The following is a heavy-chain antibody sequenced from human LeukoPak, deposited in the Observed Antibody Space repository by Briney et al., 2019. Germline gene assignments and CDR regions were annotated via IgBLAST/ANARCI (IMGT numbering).Heavy chain of an antibody. CDR3: TRGRVRGYGSGRLDAFDI. Sequence: SETLSLTCAVYGGSFSGFYWSWIRPPPGKGLEWMGEINYSGSTTYNPALKSRVTISVDTSKNQCSMKLSSVTAADTAVYYCTRGRVRGYGSGRLDAFDIWGQRTMVTVSS. J-gene: IGHJ3*02. CDR1: GGSFSGFY. CDR2: INYSGST. D-gene: IGHD3-10*01. V-gene: IGHV4-34*01.